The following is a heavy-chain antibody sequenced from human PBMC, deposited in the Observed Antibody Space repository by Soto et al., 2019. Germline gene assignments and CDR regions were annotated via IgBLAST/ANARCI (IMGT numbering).Heavy chain of an antibody. CDR2: ISGSGGST. Sequence: EVQLLESGGGLVQPGGSLRLSCAASGFTFSSYAMSWVRQAPGKGLEWVSAISGSGGSTYYADSVKGRFTISRDNSKNTLYLKMNSLGAEDTAVYYCAAPGIAVAGTFFSPFAYWGQGTLVTVSS. V-gene: IGHV3-23*01. CDR3: AAPGIAVAGTFFSPFAY. CDR1: GFTFSSYA. D-gene: IGHD6-19*01. J-gene: IGHJ4*02.